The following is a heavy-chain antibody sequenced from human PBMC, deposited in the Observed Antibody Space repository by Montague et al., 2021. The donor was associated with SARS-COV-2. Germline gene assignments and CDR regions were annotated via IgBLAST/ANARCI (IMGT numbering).Heavy chain of an antibody. Sequence: SLRLSCAASGFTFSNYDVTWVRQAPGKGPEWISYISTSAYTTSYAGSVTGRFTISRDNGKYSLYLQMNSLRVEDTAVYYCTRDYRSIVGDGLDIWGQGTKVTVSS. D-gene: IGHD3-16*02. V-gene: IGHV3-48*03. CDR1: GFTFSNYD. CDR3: TRDYRSIVGDGLDI. CDR2: ISTSAYTT. J-gene: IGHJ3*02.